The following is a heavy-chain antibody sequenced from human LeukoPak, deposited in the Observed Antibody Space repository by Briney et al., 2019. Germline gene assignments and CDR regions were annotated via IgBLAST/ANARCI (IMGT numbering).Heavy chain of an antibody. CDR1: GGSVSSGNYY. CDR2: IYTSGST. D-gene: IGHD3-16*01. Sequence: SETLSLTCTVSGGSVSSGNYYWSWIRQPAGKGLEWIGRIYTSGSTNYNPSLKSRVTISVDASKNQFSLRLSSVTAADTAVYYCARFPGGYGSRSIYFDYWGQGTLVTVSS. CDR3: ARFPGGYGSRSIYFDY. V-gene: IGHV4-61*10. J-gene: IGHJ4*02.